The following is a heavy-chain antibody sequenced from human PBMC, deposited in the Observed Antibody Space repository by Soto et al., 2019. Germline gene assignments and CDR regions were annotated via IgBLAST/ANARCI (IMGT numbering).Heavy chain of an antibody. CDR2: ISYDGSNK. D-gene: IGHD2-2*01. Sequence: LRLSCAASGFIFSRYGMHWVRQAPGKGLEWVAVISYDGSNKYYADSVKGRFTISRDNSKNTLYLQMNSLRAEDTAVYYCAKGIVVPAAYYYYGMDVSGQGPTVTVSS. J-gene: IGHJ6*02. V-gene: IGHV3-30*18. CDR3: AKGIVVPAAYYYYGMDV. CDR1: GFIFSRYG.